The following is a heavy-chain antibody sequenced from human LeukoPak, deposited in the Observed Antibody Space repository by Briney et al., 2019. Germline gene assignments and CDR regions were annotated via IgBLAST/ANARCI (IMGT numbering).Heavy chain of an antibody. Sequence: GGSLRLSCAASGFTFSSYGMHWVRQAPGKGLEWVAVISSDGTSKYSADSVKGRFSGSRDNSKNTLYLQTNSLRAEDTAVYYCVKALYGSGSYYDPNFEYCGQRALVAASS. V-gene: IGHV3-30*18. D-gene: IGHD3-10*01. CDR2: ISSDGTSK. CDR1: GFTFSSYG. CDR3: VKALYGSGSYYDPNFEY. J-gene: IGHJ4*02.